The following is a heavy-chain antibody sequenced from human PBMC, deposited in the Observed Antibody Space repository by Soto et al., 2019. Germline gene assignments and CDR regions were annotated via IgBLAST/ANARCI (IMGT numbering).Heavy chain of an antibody. CDR3: AKASGYSYAPRGGVDYYYGMDV. CDR2: ISGSGGST. V-gene: IGHV3-23*01. D-gene: IGHD5-18*01. Sequence: GGSLRLSCAASGFTFSSYAMSWVRQAPGKGLEWVSAISGSGGSTYYADSVKGRFTISRDNSKNTLYLQMNSLRAEETAVYYCAKASGYSYAPRGGVDYYYGMDVWGQGTTVTVSS. J-gene: IGHJ6*02. CDR1: GFTFSSYA.